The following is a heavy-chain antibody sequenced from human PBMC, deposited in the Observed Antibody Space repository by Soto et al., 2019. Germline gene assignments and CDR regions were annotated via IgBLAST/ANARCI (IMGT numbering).Heavy chain of an antibody. Sequence: PSETLSLTCTVSGGSISSGGYYWSWIRQHPGKGLEWIGYIYYSGSTYYNPSLKSRVTISVDTSKNQFSLKLSSVTAADTAVYYCARAANYYDSSAPGVDYWGQGTLVTVSS. J-gene: IGHJ4*02. V-gene: IGHV4-31*03. D-gene: IGHD3-22*01. CDR1: GGSISSGGYY. CDR3: ARAANYYDSSAPGVDY. CDR2: IYYSGST.